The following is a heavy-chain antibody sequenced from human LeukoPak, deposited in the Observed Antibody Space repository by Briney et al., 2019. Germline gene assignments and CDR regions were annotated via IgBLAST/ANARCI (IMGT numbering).Heavy chain of an antibody. CDR3: ARPGSSGWDFDY. Sequence: SETLSLTCSLSGGSITSTTYYWGWIRQPPGKGLEWIGSSYYSGNTYYNPSLESRVTISVDTSKNQFSLKLSSVTAADTAVYYCARPGSSGWDFDYWGQGTLVTVSS. J-gene: IGHJ4*02. CDR2: SYYSGNT. D-gene: IGHD6-19*01. CDR1: GGSITSTTYY. V-gene: IGHV4-39*01.